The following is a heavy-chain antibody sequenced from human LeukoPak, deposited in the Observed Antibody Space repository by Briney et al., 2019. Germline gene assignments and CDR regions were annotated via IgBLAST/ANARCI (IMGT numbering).Heavy chain of an antibody. CDR1: EFTFRKYS. CDR3: VKDNREEDWFDP. V-gene: IGHV3-64D*09. D-gene: IGHD2/OR15-2a*01. J-gene: IGHJ5*02. Sequence: GGSLRLSCSASEFTFRKYSMHWVRQGPGKGLEYVSAISSNGHTYYADSVKGRFTISRDNSKSTLYLQMSSLRPEDTAVYYCVKDNREEDWFDPWGQGTLVTVSS. CDR2: ISSNGHT.